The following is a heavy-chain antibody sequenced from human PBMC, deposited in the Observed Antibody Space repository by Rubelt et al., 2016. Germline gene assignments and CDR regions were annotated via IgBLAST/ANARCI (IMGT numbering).Heavy chain of an antibody. CDR1: GFTFSSYG. J-gene: IGHJ4*02. D-gene: IGHD6-19*01. Sequence: SGFTFSSYGMHWVRQAPGKGLEWVAVIWYDGSNKYYADSVKGRFTISRDNSKNTLYLQMNSLRDEDTAVYYCAAVAGTYHFDYWGQGTLVTVSS. CDR2: IWYDGSNK. CDR3: AAVAGTYHFDY. V-gene: IGHV3-33*01.